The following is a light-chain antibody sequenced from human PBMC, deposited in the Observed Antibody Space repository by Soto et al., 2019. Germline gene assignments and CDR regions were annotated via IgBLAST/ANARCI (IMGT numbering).Light chain of an antibody. V-gene: IGLV2-14*03. Sequence: QSALTQPASGSGAPGQSITISYTGTSSDVGGYNYVSWYQHHPGKAPKLMIFDVSNRPSGVSNRFSGSKSGNTASLTISGLQPEDEADYYCSSYTTSNTRQIVFGTGTKVTVL. CDR1: SSDVGGYNY. J-gene: IGLJ1*01. CDR2: DVS. CDR3: SSYTTSNTRQIV.